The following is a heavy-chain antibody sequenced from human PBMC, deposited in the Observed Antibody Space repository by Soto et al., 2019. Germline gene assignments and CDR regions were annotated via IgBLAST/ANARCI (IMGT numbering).Heavy chain of an antibody. D-gene: IGHD2-8*01. V-gene: IGHV3-23*01. CDR1: GFTFSSYA. CDR2: ISGSGGST. J-gene: IGHJ5*02. CDR3: ASGGVQVLTAAP. Sequence: GGSLRLSCAASGFTFSSYAMSWVRQAPGKGLEWVSVISGSGGSTYYADSVKGRFTISRDNSKNTLYLQMNSLRAEDTAVYYCASGGVQVLTAAPRGPGNPVTLS.